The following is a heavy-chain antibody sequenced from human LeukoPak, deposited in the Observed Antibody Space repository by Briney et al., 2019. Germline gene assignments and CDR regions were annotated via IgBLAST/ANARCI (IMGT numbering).Heavy chain of an antibody. J-gene: IGHJ4*02. CDR2: MNPNSGNT. V-gene: IGHV1-8*03. CDR3: ARDIVGATGFDY. D-gene: IGHD1-26*01. CDR1: GYTFTSYD. Sequence: ASVTVSCTASGYTFTSYDINWVRQATGQGLEWMGWMNPNSGNTGYAQKFQGRVTITRNTSISTAYMELSSLRSEDTAVYYCARDIVGATGFDYWGQGTLVTVSS.